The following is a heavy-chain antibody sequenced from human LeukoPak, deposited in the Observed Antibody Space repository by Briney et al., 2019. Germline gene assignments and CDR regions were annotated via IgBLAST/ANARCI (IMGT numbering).Heavy chain of an antibody. V-gene: IGHV4-39*07. CDR3: ARESNVWNWFDP. CDR2: IYYSGST. D-gene: IGHD2-8*01. Sequence: PSETLSLTCTVSGGSISSSSYYWGWIRQPPGKGLEWIGSIYYSGSTYYNPSLKSRVTISVDTSKNQFSLKLSSVTAADTAVYYCARESNVWNWFDPWGQGTLVTVSS. J-gene: IGHJ5*02. CDR1: GGSISSSSYY.